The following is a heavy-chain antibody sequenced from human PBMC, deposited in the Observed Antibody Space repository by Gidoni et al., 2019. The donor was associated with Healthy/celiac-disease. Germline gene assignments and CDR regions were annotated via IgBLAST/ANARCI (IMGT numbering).Heavy chain of an antibody. Sequence: QVQLVESGGGVVQPGRSLRLSCAASGFNFSSYAMHWVRQAPGKGLEWVAFISYDGSNKYYADSVKGRFTISRDNSKNTLYLQMNSLRAEDTAAYYCARDRGYYDSSGYYTGYYYYGMDVWGQGTTVTVSS. CDR3: ARDRGYYDSSGYYTGYYYYGMDV. V-gene: IGHV3-30-3*01. CDR1: GFNFSSYA. CDR2: ISYDGSNK. J-gene: IGHJ6*02. D-gene: IGHD3-22*01.